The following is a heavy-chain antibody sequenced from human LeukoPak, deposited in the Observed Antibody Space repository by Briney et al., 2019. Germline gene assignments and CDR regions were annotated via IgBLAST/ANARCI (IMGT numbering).Heavy chain of an antibody. J-gene: IGHJ4*02. CDR3: ASTTIFGVVEGN. V-gene: IGHV3-21*01. D-gene: IGHD3-3*01. Sequence: GGSLRLSCAASGFTFSSYSMNWVRQAPGKGLEWVSSISSSSSYIYYADSVKGRFTISRDNAKNSLYLQMDSLRAEDTAVYYCASTTIFGVVEGNWGQGTLVTVSS. CDR1: GFTFSSYS. CDR2: ISSSSSYI.